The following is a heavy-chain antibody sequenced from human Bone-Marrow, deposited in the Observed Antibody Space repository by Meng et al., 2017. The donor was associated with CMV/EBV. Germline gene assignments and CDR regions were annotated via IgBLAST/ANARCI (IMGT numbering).Heavy chain of an antibody. D-gene: IGHD1/OR15-1a*01. CDR1: GGTFSSYT. J-gene: IGHJ6*02. Sequence: SVKVSCKASGGTFSSYTISWVRQAPGQGLEWMGRIIPILGIANYAQKFQGRVTITADKATRTAYMELSSLRSEDTAVYYCARWVNRLDYYYYGMDVWGQGTTVTVSS. CDR2: IIPILGIA. V-gene: IGHV1-69*02. CDR3: ARWVNRLDYYYYGMDV.